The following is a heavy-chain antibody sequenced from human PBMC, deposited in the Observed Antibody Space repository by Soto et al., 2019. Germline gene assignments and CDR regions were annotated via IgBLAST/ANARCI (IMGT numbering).Heavy chain of an antibody. D-gene: IGHD6-19*01. J-gene: IGHJ6*03. CDR3: ARGGAYSSGWYPYYYYMDV. CDR2: IYYSGST. CDR1: GGSISSGGYY. Sequence: KPSETLSLTCTVSGGSISSGGYYWSWIRQHPGKGLEWIGYIYYSGSTYYNPSLKSRVTISVDTSKNQFSLKLSSVTAADTAVYYCARGGAYSSGWYPYYYYMDVWGKGITVTVSS. V-gene: IGHV4-31*03.